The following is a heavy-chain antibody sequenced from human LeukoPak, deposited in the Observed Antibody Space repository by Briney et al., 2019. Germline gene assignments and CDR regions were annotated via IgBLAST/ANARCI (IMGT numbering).Heavy chain of an antibody. CDR3: AKGFYYDSSGSSAKGYYFDY. V-gene: IGHV3-30*18. J-gene: IGHJ4*02. CDR1: GFTFSSYG. D-gene: IGHD3-22*01. CDR2: ISYDGSNK. Sequence: PGGSLRLSCAASGFTFSSYGMHWVRQAPGKGLEWVAVISYDGSNKYYADSVKGRFTISRDNSKNTLYLQMNSLRAEDTAVYYCAKGFYYDSSGSSAKGYYFDYWGQGTLVTVSS.